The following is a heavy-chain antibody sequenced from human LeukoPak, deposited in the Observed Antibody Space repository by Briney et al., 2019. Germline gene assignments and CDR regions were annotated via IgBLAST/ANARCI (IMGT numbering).Heavy chain of an antibody. Sequence: GGSLRLSCAASGFTFSSYAMSWVRQAPGKGLEWVSAISGSGGSTYYADSVKGRFTISRDNAKNSLYLQMNSLRAEDTAVYFCASLGSRHCSSTSCYDYWGQGTLVTVSS. D-gene: IGHD2-2*01. V-gene: IGHV3-23*01. J-gene: IGHJ4*02. CDR2: ISGSGGST. CDR1: GFTFSSYA. CDR3: ASLGSRHCSSTSCYDY.